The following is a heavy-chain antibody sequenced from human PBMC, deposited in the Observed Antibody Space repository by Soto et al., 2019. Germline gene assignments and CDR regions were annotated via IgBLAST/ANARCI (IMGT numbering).Heavy chain of an antibody. CDR1: GFSFSIYA. CDR2: ISASGENT. CDR3: ADGGEWAFNFEY. Sequence: EVQLLESGGNLVQPGGSLRLSCAASGFSFSIYAMSWVRQAPGKGLEWVCGISASGENTYYADSVKGRFTISRDNSKNTLYLQMNNLRVEDKAVYYCADGGEWAFNFEYWGQGTLVTVFS. V-gene: IGHV3-23*01. J-gene: IGHJ4*02. D-gene: IGHD3-10*01.